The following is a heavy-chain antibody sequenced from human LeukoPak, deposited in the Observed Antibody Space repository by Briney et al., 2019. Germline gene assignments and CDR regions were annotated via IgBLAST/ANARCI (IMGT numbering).Heavy chain of an antibody. Sequence: SETLSLTCTVSGGSISSNYWSWIRQPPGNGLEWIGYIYYSGSTNYNPSLKSRVTISVDTSKNQFSLKLSSVTAADTAVYYCAMAAAGTTMNYWGQGTLVTVSS. CDR1: GGSISSNY. CDR2: IYYSGST. V-gene: IGHV4-59*01. J-gene: IGHJ4*02. CDR3: AMAAAGTTMNY. D-gene: IGHD6-13*01.